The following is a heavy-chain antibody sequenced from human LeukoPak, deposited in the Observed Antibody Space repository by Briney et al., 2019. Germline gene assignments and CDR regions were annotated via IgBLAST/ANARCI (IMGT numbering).Heavy chain of an antibody. CDR1: GFTFRSYW. D-gene: IGHD1-26*01. CDR2: INTDGGIT. CDR3: AREGEWEPFDY. J-gene: IGHJ4*02. Sequence: GGSLRLSCAASGFTFRSYWMDWVRQAPGKGLVWVSRINTDGGITNYADSVEGRFTISRDNAKNTLYLQMNSLRAADTAVYYCAREGEWEPFDYWGQGTPVTVS. V-gene: IGHV3-74*01.